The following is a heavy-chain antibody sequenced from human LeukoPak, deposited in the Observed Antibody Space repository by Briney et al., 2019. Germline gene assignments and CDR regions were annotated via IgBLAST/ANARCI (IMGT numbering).Heavy chain of an antibody. V-gene: IGHV4-59*08. Sequence: SDTLSLAWSVSDASISSHYWKWIRQPPGKGREWIGNIYFGGSINYNPSLKSRITMSVDTSKNEISLKMYSVTAADAAVYYCARQEGDDYFYGMDVWGQGTTVTVSS. CDR1: DASISSHY. CDR2: IYFGGSI. J-gene: IGHJ6*02. D-gene: IGHD3-10*01. CDR3: ARQEGDDYFYGMDV.